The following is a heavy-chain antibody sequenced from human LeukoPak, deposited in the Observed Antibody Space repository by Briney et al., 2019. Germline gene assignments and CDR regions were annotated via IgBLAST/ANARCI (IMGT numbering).Heavy chain of an antibody. D-gene: IGHD3-10*01. CDR2: ISSSSSTI. CDR3: ARAKPKNMVRGLIMRRESRYYFDY. J-gene: IGHJ4*02. CDR1: GFTFSSYS. V-gene: IGHV3-48*01. Sequence: PGGSLRLSCAASGFTFSSYSMNWVRQAPGKGLEWVSYISSSSSTIYYADSVKGRFTISRDNSKSTLYIQMTSLRAEDTAVYYCARAKPKNMVRGLIMRRESRYYFDYWGQGTLVTVSS.